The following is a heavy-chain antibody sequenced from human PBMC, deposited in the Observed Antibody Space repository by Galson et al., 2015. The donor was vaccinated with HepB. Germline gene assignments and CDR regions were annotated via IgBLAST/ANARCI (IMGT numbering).Heavy chain of an antibody. Sequence: SLRLSCAASGFTFMNYAMSWVRRAPGKGLEWVSLISGSGGSTNYADSVKGRFTISRDNSKNMLYLQMNSLRVEDTAKYYCARLHSNTWFDVFDFWGQGTTVAVSS. D-gene: IGHD6-13*01. CDR3: ARLHSNTWFDVFDF. CDR2: ISGSGGST. V-gene: IGHV3-23*01. CDR1: GFTFMNYA. J-gene: IGHJ3*01.